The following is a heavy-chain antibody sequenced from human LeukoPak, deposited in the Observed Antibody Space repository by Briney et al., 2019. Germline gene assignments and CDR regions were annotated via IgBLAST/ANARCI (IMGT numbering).Heavy chain of an antibody. J-gene: IGHJ4*02. CDR2: TSGSGGST. D-gene: IGHD6-6*01. CDR3: AKGRGSSEAYYFDY. CDR1: GFTFSSYA. Sequence: PGGSLRLSCAASGFTFSSYAMTWVRQAPGKGLEWVSGTSGSGGSTYYADSVKGRFTISRDNSKNTLYLQLNSLRAEDTAVYYCAKGRGSSEAYYFDYWGQGTLVAVSS. V-gene: IGHV3-23*01.